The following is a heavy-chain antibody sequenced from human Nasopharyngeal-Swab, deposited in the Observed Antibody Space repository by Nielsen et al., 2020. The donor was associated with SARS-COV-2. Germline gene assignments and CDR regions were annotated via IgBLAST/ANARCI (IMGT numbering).Heavy chain of an antibody. CDR3: AKRLYGDL. CDR2: ISSSGSTI. J-gene: IGHJ2*01. V-gene: IGHV3-48*03. CDR1: GFTFSSYE. Sequence: GESLKISCAASGFTFSSYEMNWVRQAPGKGLEWVSYISSSGSTIYYADSVKGRFTISVDSSKNILYLQMNSLRAEDTAIYYCAKRLYGDLWGRGTLVTVSS. D-gene: IGHD2-8*01.